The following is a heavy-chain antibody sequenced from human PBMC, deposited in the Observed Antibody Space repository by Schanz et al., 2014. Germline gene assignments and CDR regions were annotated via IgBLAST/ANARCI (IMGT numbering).Heavy chain of an antibody. Sequence: EVQLVESGGGLVRPGGSLRLSCAASGLLFSYYYMSGVRQAPGKGLEWVSSISSSSMYIYQADSMRGRFTISRDNAKNSLYLQVNNLSAEDTAVYYCARVDSGYDSHLYYYYYYMDVWGKGTTXTVSS. CDR1: GLLFSYYY. CDR3: ARVDSGYDSHLYYYYYYMDV. V-gene: IGHV3-21*01. CDR2: ISSSSMYI. J-gene: IGHJ6*03. D-gene: IGHD5-12*01.